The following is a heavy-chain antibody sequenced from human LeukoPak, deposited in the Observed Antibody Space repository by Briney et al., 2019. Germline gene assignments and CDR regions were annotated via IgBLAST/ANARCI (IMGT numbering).Heavy chain of an antibody. V-gene: IGHV3-74*01. J-gene: IGHJ4*02. D-gene: IGHD5-24*01. Sequence: GGSLRLSCAASGFTSSSYWMHWVRQAPGKGLVWVSHINGDGSSTSYADSVRGRVTISRDNAKNTLYLQINSLTAEDSAVYYCARDRSYNLDYWGQGTLVTVSS. CDR1: GFTSSSYW. CDR2: INGDGSST. CDR3: ARDRSYNLDY.